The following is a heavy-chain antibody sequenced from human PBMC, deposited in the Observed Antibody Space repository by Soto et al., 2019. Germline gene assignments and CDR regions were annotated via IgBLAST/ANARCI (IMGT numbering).Heavy chain of an antibody. CDR2: SSATGAGT. V-gene: IGHV3-23*01. Sequence: GSLRLSCAASGFTFSSYGMTWVRQAPGKGLEWVSFSSATGAGTYYADSVKGRFTISRDNSKNTLYLQMTSLRADDTAVYYCAKDRRAGGNYGFYSDFWGQGALVTVSS. CDR1: GFTFSSYG. CDR3: AKDRRAGGNYGFYSDF. D-gene: IGHD1-7*01. J-gene: IGHJ4*02.